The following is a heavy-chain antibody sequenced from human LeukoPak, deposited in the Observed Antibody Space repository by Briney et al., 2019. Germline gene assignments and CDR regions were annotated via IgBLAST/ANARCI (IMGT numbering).Heavy chain of an antibody. CDR1: GGSISSGSYY. V-gene: IGHV4-39*07. CDR2: IYHSGNT. CDR3: ARGSYYDSSDRLFDY. J-gene: IGHJ4*02. Sequence: SQTLSLTCTVSGGSISSGSYYWSWIRQPPGKGLEWIGSIYHSGNTYYNPSLKSRVTISVDTSKNQFSLKLSSVTAADTAVYYCARGSYYDSSDRLFDYWGQGTLVTVSS. D-gene: IGHD3-22*01.